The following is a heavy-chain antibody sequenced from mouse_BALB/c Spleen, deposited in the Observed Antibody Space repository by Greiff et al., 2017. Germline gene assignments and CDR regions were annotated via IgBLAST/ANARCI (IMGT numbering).Heavy chain of an antibody. CDR2: IWAGGST. CDR3: ARDEGTGDYAMDY. D-gene: IGHD3-3*01. V-gene: IGHV2-9*02. CDR1: GFSLTSYG. J-gene: IGHJ4*01. Sequence: VMLVESGPGLVAPSQSLSITCTVSGFSLTSYGVHWVRQPPGKGLEWLGVIWAGGSTNYNSALMSRLSISKDNSKSQVFLKMNSLQTDDTAMYYCARDEGTGDYAMDYWGQGTSVTVSS.